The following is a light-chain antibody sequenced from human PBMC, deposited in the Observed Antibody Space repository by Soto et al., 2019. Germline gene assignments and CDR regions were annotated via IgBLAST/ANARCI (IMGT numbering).Light chain of an antibody. Sequence: QCVLTQPPSVSGAPGQRVTISCTGSSSDIGAGYDVEWYQQLPGTAPKLLIYGNSNRPSGVPDRFSGSKSGTSASLAITGLQAEDEADYYCQSYDSSLSGFVVFGGGTKLTAL. CDR1: SSDIGAGYD. CDR2: GNS. V-gene: IGLV1-40*01. CDR3: QSYDSSLSGFVV. J-gene: IGLJ2*01.